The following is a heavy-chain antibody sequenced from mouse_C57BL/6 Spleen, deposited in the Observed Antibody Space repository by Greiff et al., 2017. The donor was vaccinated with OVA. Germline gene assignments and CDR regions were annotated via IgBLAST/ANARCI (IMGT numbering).Heavy chain of an antibody. D-gene: IGHD3-1*01. CDR2: IRNKANGYTT. Sequence: DVKLQESGGGLVQPGGSLSLSCAASGFTFTDYYMSWVRQPPGKALEWLGFIRNKANGYTTEYSASVKGRFTISRDNSQSILYLQMNALRAEDSATYYCARYRAGYFDYWGQGTTLTVSS. J-gene: IGHJ2*01. CDR3: ARYRAGYFDY. V-gene: IGHV7-3*01. CDR1: GFTFTDYY.